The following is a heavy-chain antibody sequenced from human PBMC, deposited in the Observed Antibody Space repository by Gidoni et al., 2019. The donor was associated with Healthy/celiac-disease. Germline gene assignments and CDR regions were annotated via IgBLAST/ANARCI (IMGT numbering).Heavy chain of an antibody. CDR1: GCTFSSYA. CDR3: AKGGSSGYYLNY. V-gene: IGHV3-23*01. Sequence: EVQLLESGGGLVQPGGSRRRSGAASGCTFSSYAMSWVRQAQGKGLEWVSAISGSGGSTYYADSVNGRFTISSDNSKNTLYLQMNSLRAEDAAVYYCAKGGSSGYYLNYWGQGTLVTVSS. D-gene: IGHD3-22*01. CDR2: ISGSGGST. J-gene: IGHJ4*02.